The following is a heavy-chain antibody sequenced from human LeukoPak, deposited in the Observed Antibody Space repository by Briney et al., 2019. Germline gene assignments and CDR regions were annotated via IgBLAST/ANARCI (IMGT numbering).Heavy chain of an antibody. V-gene: IGHV3-49*04. CDR3: TRDQTPYY. CDR2: IASETYGGTA. J-gene: IGHJ4*02. Sequence: GGSLRLSCTASGFTFGDYAMTWVRQAPGKGLEWVGFIASETYGGTAEYAPSVKGRFTISRDDSKSIAYLQMNSLKTEDTAVYYCTRDQTPYYWGQGTLVTVSS. CDR1: GFTFGDYA.